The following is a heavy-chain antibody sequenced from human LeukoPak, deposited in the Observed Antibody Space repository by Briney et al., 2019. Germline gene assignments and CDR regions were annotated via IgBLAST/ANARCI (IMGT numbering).Heavy chain of an antibody. Sequence: GSSVKVSCKASGGTFSSYAISWVRQAPGQGLEWMGGIIPIFGTANYAQKFQGRVTITADESTSTAYMELSSLRSEDTAVYYCARDPRQQLVRALSARWYFDLWGRGTLVTVSS. CDR2: IIPIFGTA. D-gene: IGHD6-13*01. CDR3: ARDPRQQLVRALSARWYFDL. CDR1: GGTFSSYA. J-gene: IGHJ2*01. V-gene: IGHV1-69*01.